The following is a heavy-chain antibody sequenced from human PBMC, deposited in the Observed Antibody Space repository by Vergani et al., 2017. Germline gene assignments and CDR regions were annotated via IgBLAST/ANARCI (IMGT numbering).Heavy chain of an antibody. D-gene: IGHD1-26*01. J-gene: IGHJ4*02. V-gene: IGHV1-46*01. Sequence: QVQLVQSGAEVKKPGASVKVSCKASGYTFTSYYMHWVRQAPGQGLEWMGIINPSGGSTSYAQKFQGRVTMSVDTSKNQFSLKLSSVTAADTAVYYCARDRGNFDYWGQGTLVTVSS. CDR3: ARDRGNFDY. CDR1: GYTFTSYY. CDR2: INPSGGST.